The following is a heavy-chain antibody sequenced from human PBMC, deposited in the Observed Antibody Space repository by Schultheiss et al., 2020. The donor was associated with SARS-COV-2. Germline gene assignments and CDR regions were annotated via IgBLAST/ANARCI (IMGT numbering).Heavy chain of an antibody. J-gene: IGHJ4*02. CDR2: IIPLFGTA. D-gene: IGHD6-19*01. Sequence: SVKVSCKASGGTFSSYAISWVRQAPGQGLEWMGGIIPLFGTANYAQKFQGRVTITADKSTSTAYMELSSLRSEDTAVYYCARSVAVAGNDYWGQGTLVTVSS. V-gene: IGHV1-69*06. CDR3: ARSVAVAGNDY. CDR1: GGTFSSYA.